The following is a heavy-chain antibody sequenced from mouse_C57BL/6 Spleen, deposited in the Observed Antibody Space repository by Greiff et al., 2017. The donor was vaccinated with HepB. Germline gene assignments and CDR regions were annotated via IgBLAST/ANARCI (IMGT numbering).Heavy chain of an antibody. CDR2: IDPNSGGT. V-gene: IGHV1-72*01. CDR3: ARGDYYGSSHYFDY. D-gene: IGHD1-1*01. Sequence: QVQLQQPGAELVKPGASVKLSCKASGYTFTSYWMHWVKQRPGRGLEWIGMIDPNSGGTKYNEKFKSKATLTVDKPSSTAYMQRSSLTSEDSAVYYCARGDYYGSSHYFDYWGQGTTLTVSS. J-gene: IGHJ2*01. CDR1: GYTFTSYW.